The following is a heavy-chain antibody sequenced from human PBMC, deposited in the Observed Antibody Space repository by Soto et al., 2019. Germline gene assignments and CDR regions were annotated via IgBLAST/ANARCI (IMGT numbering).Heavy chain of an antibody. D-gene: IGHD2-2*01. CDR2: ISGSGGST. CDR1: GFTFSSYA. J-gene: IGHJ6*02. V-gene: IGHV3-23*01. Sequence: GGSLRLSCAASGFTFSSYAMSWVRQAPGKGLEWVSAISGSGGSTYYADSEKGRFTISRDNSKNTLYLQMNSLRAEDTAVYYCAKDCGPAALRSMSYYYYGMDVWGQGTTVTVSS. CDR3: AKDCGPAALRSMSYYYYGMDV.